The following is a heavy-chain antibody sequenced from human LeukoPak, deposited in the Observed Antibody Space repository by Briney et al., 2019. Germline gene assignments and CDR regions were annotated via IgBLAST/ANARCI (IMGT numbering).Heavy chain of an antibody. CDR3: ASDPEWAYYDFWSGYYPNFDY. D-gene: IGHD3-3*01. Sequence: GGSLRLSCAASGFTFSSYSMNWVRQAPGKGLEWVSYISSSSSTIYYADSVKGRFTISRDNAKNSLYLQMNSLRAEDTAVYYCASDPEWAYYDFWSGYYPNFDYWGQGTLVTISS. CDR1: GFTFSSYS. V-gene: IGHV3-48*01. J-gene: IGHJ4*02. CDR2: ISSSSSTI.